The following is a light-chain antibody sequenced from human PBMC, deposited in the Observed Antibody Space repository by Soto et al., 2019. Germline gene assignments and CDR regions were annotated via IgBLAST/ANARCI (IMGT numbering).Light chain of an antibody. J-gene: IGKJ1*01. Sequence: DIQMTQSPSTLSASVGDRVTITCRASQSISSWLAWYQQKPGKAPKLLIYDASSLESGVPSRFSGSGSGTEGTLTISSLQPDDFATYYCQQYNSYWGWTFGQGTKVEIK. CDR1: QSISSW. CDR3: QQYNSYWGWT. V-gene: IGKV1-5*01. CDR2: DAS.